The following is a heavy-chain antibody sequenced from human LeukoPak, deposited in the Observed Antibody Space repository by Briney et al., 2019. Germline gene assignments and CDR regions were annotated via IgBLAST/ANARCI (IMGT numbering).Heavy chain of an antibody. D-gene: IGHD3-10*01. V-gene: IGHV4-34*01. J-gene: IGHJ6*03. CDR2: INHSGST. CDR3: ARGAGYYYYYYMDV. CDR1: GGSFSGYY. Sequence: SETLSLTCAVYGGSFSGYYWSWIRQPPGKGLEWIGEINHSGSTNYNPSLKSRVTIPVDTSKNQFSLKLSSVTAADTAVYYCARGAGYYYYYYMDVWGKGTTVTVSS.